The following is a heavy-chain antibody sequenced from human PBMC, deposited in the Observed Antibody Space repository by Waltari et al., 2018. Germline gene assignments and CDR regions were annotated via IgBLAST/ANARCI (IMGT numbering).Heavy chain of an antibody. Sequence: QLQLQESGSGLVKPSQTLSLTCAVSGGSISSGGYSWSWIRQPPGKGLEWIGYIYHSGSTYYTPSLKSRVTISVDRSKNQFSLKLSSVTAADTAVYYCARGEYGDYGGAFDYWGQGTLVTVSS. V-gene: IGHV4-30-2*01. J-gene: IGHJ4*02. CDR3: ARGEYGDYGGAFDY. CDR2: IYHSGST. CDR1: GGSISSGGYS. D-gene: IGHD4-17*01.